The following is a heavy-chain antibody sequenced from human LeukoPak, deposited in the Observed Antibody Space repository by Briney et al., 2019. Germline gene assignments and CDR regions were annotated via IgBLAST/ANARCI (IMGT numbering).Heavy chain of an antibody. V-gene: IGHV4-30-4*01. D-gene: IGHD3-22*01. CDR1: GGSISRGDFY. J-gene: IGHJ4*02. Sequence: PSETLSLTCTVSGGSISRGDFYWSWIRQPPGKGLEWIGNIYYSGRRYNNLSLKSRIIMSVDTSKDQFSLKLSSVTDADTAVYYCARHRASSSDYILWIDHWGQGTLVTVSS. CDR2: IYYSGRR. CDR3: ARHRASSSDYILWIDH.